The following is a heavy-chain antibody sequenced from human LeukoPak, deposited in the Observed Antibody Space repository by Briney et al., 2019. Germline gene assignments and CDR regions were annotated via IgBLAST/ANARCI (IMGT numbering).Heavy chain of an antibody. D-gene: IGHD6-25*01. Sequence: GGSLRLSCAASEFTFSSYAMNWVRQAPGKGLEWVSSISSSSRYIYYADSVKGRFIISRDNAKNSLYLQMNSLRAEDTAVYYCARERRAAWVDYWGQGTLVTVSS. J-gene: IGHJ4*02. CDR2: ISSSSRYI. CDR3: ARERRAAWVDY. V-gene: IGHV3-21*01. CDR1: EFTFSSYA.